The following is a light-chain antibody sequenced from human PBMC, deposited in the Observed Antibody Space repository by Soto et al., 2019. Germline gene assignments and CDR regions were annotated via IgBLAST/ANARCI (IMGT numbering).Light chain of an antibody. V-gene: IGKV3-20*01. Sequence: ENVLTQSPGTLSLSPGERATLSCRASQSVSTPYLAWYQPKPGQAPRLLIYSTSTRASGIPDRFSGSGSGTDFTLTISRLEPEDFAVYYCQQYCSSLWTFGQGTKVEIK. CDR2: STS. J-gene: IGKJ1*01. CDR1: QSVSTPY. CDR3: QQYCSSLWT.